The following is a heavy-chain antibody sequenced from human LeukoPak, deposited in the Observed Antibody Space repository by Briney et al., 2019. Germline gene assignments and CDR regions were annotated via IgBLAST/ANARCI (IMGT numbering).Heavy chain of an antibody. Sequence: GGSLRLSCAASGFTFSSYGMHWVRQAPGKGLEWVAVISYDGSNKYYADSVKGRFTISRDNSKNTLYLQMNSLRAEDTAVYYCAKTVVFYFDYWDQGTLVTVSS. D-gene: IGHD3-10*01. CDR3: AKTVVFYFDY. CDR2: ISYDGSNK. V-gene: IGHV3-30*18. J-gene: IGHJ4*02. CDR1: GFTFSSYG.